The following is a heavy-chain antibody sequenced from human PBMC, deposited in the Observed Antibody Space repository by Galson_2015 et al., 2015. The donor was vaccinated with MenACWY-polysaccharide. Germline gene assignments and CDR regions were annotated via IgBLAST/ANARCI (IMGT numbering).Heavy chain of an antibody. CDR2: INPAGSQT. J-gene: IGHJ5*02. CDR3: ARDSLKGEIPAAVSSP. D-gene: IGHD2-2*01. CDR1: RFNFNTNW. V-gene: IGHV3-7*03. Sequence: SLRLSCAASRFNFNTNWMTWVRQAPGKGLEWVALINPAGSQTEYVDSVKGRLAISRDNSKNTLYLEMYSLRVEDTAVYYCARDSLKGEIPAAVSSPWGKGTLVTVSS.